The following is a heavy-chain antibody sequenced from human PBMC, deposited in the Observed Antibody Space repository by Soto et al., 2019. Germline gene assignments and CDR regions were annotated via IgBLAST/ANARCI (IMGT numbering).Heavy chain of an antibody. J-gene: IGHJ5*02. CDR1: GFTFSSYA. D-gene: IGHD2-8*01. V-gene: IGHV3-23*01. CDR2: ISGSGGST. Sequence: GGSLRLSCAASGFTFSSYAMSWVRQSPGKGLEWVSAISGSGGSTYYADSVKGRFTISRDNSKNTLYLQMNSLRAEDTAVYYCAKDQDTRSSNGWFDPWGQGTLVTVSS. CDR3: AKDQDTRSSNGWFDP.